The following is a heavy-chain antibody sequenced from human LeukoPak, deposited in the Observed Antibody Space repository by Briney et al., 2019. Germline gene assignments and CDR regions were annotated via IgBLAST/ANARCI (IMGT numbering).Heavy chain of an antibody. J-gene: IGHJ4*02. V-gene: IGHV3-21*01. CDR2: ISSSSSYI. Sequence: PGGSLRLSCAASGFTFSSYSMNWVRQAPGKGLEWVSSISSSSSYIYYADSVKGRFTISRDNAKNSLYLQMNSLRAEDTAVYYCARGIVGAIAPIDYWGQGTLVTVPS. CDR3: ARGIVGAIAPIDY. D-gene: IGHD1-26*01. CDR1: GFTFSSYS.